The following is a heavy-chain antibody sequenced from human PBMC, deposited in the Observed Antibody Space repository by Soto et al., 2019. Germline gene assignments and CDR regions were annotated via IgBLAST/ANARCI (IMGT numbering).Heavy chain of an antibody. V-gene: IGHV3-48*03. CDR2: ISSSGSTI. CDR3: ARGAYYYDRSGYWPVDY. D-gene: IGHD3-22*01. CDR1: GFTFSSYE. Sequence: EVQLVESGGGLVQPGGSLRLSCAASGFTFSSYEMNWVRQAPGKGLEWVSYISSSGSTIYYADSVKGRFTISRDNAKNSLYLQMNSLRAEDTAVYYCARGAYYYDRSGYWPVDYWGQGTLVTVSS. J-gene: IGHJ4*02.